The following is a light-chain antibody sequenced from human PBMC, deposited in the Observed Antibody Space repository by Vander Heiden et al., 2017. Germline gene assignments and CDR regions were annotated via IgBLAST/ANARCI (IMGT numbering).Light chain of an antibody. CDR1: SSNIGRNT. Sequence: QSVLTPPPSASGTPGQRVTISCSGSSSNIGRNTLNWYQQFPGTAPKFLIYSDNLRPSGVPDRFSGSKSGTSASLAISVLQSDDEAIYYCAAWDDSLNGVVFGGGTKLTV. V-gene: IGLV1-44*01. J-gene: IGLJ2*01. CDR3: AAWDDSLNGVV. CDR2: SDN.